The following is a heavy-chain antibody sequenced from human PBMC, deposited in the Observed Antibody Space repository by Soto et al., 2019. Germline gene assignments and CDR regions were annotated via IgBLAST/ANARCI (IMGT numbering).Heavy chain of an antibody. CDR3: AKDRRSGYDAYYSYYMDV. D-gene: IGHD5-12*01. J-gene: IGHJ6*03. V-gene: IGHV3-23*01. CDR2: ISGSGYST. Sequence: GGSLRLSCAASGFTFSSYAMTWVRQTPGKGLEWVSAISGSGYSTYYADSVKGRFTISRDNSKNTLYLQMNSLRAEDTAVYYCAKDRRSGYDAYYSYYMDVSGKGTTVTVSS. CDR1: GFTFSSYA.